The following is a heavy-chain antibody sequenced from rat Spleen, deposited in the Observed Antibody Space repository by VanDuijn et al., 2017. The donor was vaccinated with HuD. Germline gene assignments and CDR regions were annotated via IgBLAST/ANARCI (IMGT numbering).Heavy chain of an antibody. J-gene: IGHJ2*01. D-gene: IGHD1-2*01. V-gene: IGHV3-3*01. CDR1: GYSITSSYR. Sequence: EVQLQESGPGLVKPSQSLSLTCSVTGYSITSSYRWNWIRKFPENKLEWMGYINSAGTTNYNPSLKSRISITRDTSKNQFFLQVNSVTTEDTATYYCASLYSSYSLYYFDYWGQGVMVTVSS. CDR2: INSAGTT. CDR3: ASLYSSYSLYYFDY.